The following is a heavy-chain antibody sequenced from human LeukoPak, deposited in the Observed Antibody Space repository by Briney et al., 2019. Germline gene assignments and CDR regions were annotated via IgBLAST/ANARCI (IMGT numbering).Heavy chain of an antibody. CDR1: GGTFSSYA. J-gene: IGHJ4*02. CDR3: ARWRQLDH. Sequence: GASVKVSCKASGGTFSSYAMSWVRQAPGKGLEWVANIKQDGSEKYYVDSVKGRFTISRDNARNSLYLQMNSLRVEDTAVYYCARWRQLDHWGQGTLVTVSS. D-gene: IGHD5-24*01. CDR2: IKQDGSEK. V-gene: IGHV3-7*01.